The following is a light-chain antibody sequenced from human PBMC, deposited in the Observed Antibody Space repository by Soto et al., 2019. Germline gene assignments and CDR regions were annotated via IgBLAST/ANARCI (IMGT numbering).Light chain of an antibody. J-gene: IGKJ4*01. V-gene: IGKV3-11*01. CDR1: QNIDTY. CDR2: DAS. CDR3: QQRRNWPLT. Sequence: EVVLTQSPATLSSSPGESVTLSCRASQNIDTYLAWYQQRPGQAPRLLIYDASYRAVGIPSRFSGSGSGTDFTLTISSLEPADFAIYHCQQRRNWPLTFGGGTNVEI.